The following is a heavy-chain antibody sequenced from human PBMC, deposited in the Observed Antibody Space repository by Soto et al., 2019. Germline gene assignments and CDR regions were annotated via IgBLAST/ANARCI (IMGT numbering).Heavy chain of an antibody. CDR2: INPNSGGT. V-gene: IGHV1-2*02. J-gene: IGHJ2*01. CDR1: GYTFTGYY. D-gene: IGHD5-18*01. CDR3: ARSRVANTAMLLSSWYFDL. Sequence: ASVKDSCKASGYTFTGYYMHWVRQAPGQGREWMGWINPNSGGTNYAQKFQGRVTMSRDTSISTAYMELSRLRSDDTAVYYCARSRVANTAMLLSSWYFDLWGRGTLVTVSS.